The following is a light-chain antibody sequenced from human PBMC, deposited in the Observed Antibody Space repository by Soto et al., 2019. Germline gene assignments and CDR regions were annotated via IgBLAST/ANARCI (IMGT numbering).Light chain of an antibody. J-gene: IGLJ1*01. Sequence: QSALTQPPSASGSPGQSVTISCTGTSSDVGIFNYVSWYQQHPDQAPKLLIFEVNKRPSGVPDRFSASKSGNTASLTVSGLQAEDEADYYCQSSDSRLSGSDVFGTGTKVTVL. CDR2: EVN. CDR3: QSSDSRLSGSDV. CDR1: SSDVGIFNY. V-gene: IGLV2-8*01.